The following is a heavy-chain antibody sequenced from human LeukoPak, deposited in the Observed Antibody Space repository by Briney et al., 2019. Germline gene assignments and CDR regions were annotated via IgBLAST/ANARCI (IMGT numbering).Heavy chain of an antibody. CDR2: LYHSGST. D-gene: IGHD7-27*01. Sequence: PSETLSLTCTVSGYSISNAYYWGWIRQPPGKGLEWIGSLYHSGSTYYNPSLKSRVTISADTSKNQFSLKLISVTAADTAVYYCASRKLGNDYWGQGTLVTVSS. V-gene: IGHV4-38-2*02. J-gene: IGHJ4*02. CDR1: GYSISNAYY. CDR3: ASRKLGNDY.